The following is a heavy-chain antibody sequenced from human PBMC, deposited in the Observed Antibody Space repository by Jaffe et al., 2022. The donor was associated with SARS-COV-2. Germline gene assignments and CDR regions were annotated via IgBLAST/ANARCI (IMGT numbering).Heavy chain of an antibody. V-gene: IGHV3-21*01. D-gene: IGHD6-19*01. CDR1: GFTFSSFS. CDR3: AGDRDSSGWHFDY. Sequence: EAQLVESGGGLIKPGGSLRLSCAVSGFTFSSFSMSWVRQAPGKGLEWVSSVTTSSSYMFYADSVKGRFTISRDNAKNSVFLQMNSLRVEDTAVYYCAGDRDSSGWHFDYWGQGTLVTVSS. J-gene: IGHJ4*02. CDR2: VTTSSSYM.